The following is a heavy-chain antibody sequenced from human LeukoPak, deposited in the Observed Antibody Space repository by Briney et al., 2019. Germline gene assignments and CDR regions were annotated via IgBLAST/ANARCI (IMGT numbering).Heavy chain of an antibody. CDR2: IYPGNSDT. CDR3: ARHQVRIAAAGTKYYYYGMDV. J-gene: IGHJ6*02. D-gene: IGHD6-13*01. V-gene: IGHV5-51*01. CDR1: GYSFTSYW. Sequence: GESLKISCKGSGYSFTSYWIGWVRQMRGKGLEWMGIIYPGNSDTRYSPSFPGQVTLSADKSISTAYLQWSSLKASDTAMYYCARHQVRIAAAGTKYYYYGMDVWGQGTTVTVSS.